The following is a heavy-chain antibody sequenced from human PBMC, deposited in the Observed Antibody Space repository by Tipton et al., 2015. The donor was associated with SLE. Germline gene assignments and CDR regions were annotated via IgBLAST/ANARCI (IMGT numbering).Heavy chain of an antibody. V-gene: IGHV4-39*07. CDR2: IYYTGST. J-gene: IGHJ6*03. Sequence: TLSLTYTVSGDSISSNTYYWGWIRQTPGKGLEWIGSIYYTGSTYYNPSLKSRVTISVDTSKNQFSLKLSSVTAADTAVYYCARVGHSYYYYYMDVWDKGTTVTVSS. CDR1: GDSISSNTYY. CDR3: ARVGHSYYYYYMDV. D-gene: IGHD1-26*01.